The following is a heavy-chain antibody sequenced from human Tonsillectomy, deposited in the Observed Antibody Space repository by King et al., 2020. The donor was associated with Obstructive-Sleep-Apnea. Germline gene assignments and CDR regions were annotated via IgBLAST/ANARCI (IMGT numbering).Heavy chain of an antibody. D-gene: IGHD2-15*01. CDR1: GYTFTSYY. J-gene: IGHJ4*02. CDR2: INPSGGST. CDR3: GRGHPGLRLVY. Sequence: VQLVESGAEVKKPGASVKVSCKASGYTFTSYYMHWVRQAPGQGLEWMGIINPSGGSTNYAQKFQGRVTMTRDTSTSPVYMELSSLRSEETAGYYCGRGHPGLRLVYWGQGTLVTVSS. V-gene: IGHV1-46*01.